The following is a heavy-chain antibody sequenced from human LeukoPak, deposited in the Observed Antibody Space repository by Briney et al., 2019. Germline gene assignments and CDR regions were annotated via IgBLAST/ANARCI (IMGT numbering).Heavy chain of an antibody. D-gene: IGHD3-10*01. CDR2: IYHSGST. J-gene: IGHJ4*02. CDR3: ASRSGGDY. CDR1: GGSISSSNW. V-gene: IGHV4-4*02. Sequence: SGTLSLTCAVSGGSISSSNWWSWVRQPPGKGLEWIGEIYHSGSTNYNPSLKSRVTISIDASRNQFSLNLSSVTAADTAVYYCASRSGGDYWGQGTLVTVSS.